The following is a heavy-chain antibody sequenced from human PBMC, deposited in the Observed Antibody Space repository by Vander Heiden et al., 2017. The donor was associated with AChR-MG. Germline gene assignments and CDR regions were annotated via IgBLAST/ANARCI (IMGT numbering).Heavy chain of an antibody. CDR1: GFTFSSYG. J-gene: IGHJ4*02. CDR3: AILAADFDY. D-gene: IGHD6-13*01. Sequence: QVQLVASGGGVVQPGRSLRLSCAASGFTFSSYGMHWVRQAPGKGLEWVAVISYDGSNKYYADSVKGRFTISRDNSKNTLYLQMNSLRAEDTAVYYCAILAADFDYWGQGTLVTVSS. CDR2: ISYDGSNK. V-gene: IGHV3-30*03.